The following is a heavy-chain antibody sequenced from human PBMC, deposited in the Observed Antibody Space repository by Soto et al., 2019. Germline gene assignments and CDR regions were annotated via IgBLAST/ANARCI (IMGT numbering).Heavy chain of an antibody. D-gene: IGHD6-13*01. Sequence: GGSLRLSCAASGFTFSSYAMSWVRQAPGKGLEWVSAISGSGGSTYYADSVKGRFTISRDNSKNTLYLQMNSLRAEDTAVYYCARAAGDSYLYYCYYMDVWGKGTTVTVSS. CDR2: ISGSGGST. CDR3: ARAAGDSYLYYCYYMDV. J-gene: IGHJ6*03. CDR1: GFTFSSYA. V-gene: IGHV3-23*01.